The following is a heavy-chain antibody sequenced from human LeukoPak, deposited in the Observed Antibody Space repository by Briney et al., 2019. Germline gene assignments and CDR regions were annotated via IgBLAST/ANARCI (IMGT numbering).Heavy chain of an antibody. D-gene: IGHD3-16*01. CDR1: GFTFNNYA. CDR2: ISGGGDTT. Sequence: GGSLRLSCAASGFTFNNYAMSCVREAPGKGLEWVSSISGGGDTTYYSVKGRFIISRDNSKNTLFLQLNSLRADDKAIYFCAKNAGDGGYYYYFDVWGKGTTVTVSS. CDR3: AKNAGDGGYYYYFDV. V-gene: IGHV3-23*01. J-gene: IGHJ6*03.